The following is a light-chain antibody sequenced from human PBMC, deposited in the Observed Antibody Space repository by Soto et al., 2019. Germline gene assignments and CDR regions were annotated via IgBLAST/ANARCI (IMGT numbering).Light chain of an antibody. J-gene: IGKJ4*01. V-gene: IGKV1D-12*01. CDR3: QQLNSYPLT. CDR2: AAY. CDR1: QGISSW. Sequence: DIQMTQSPSSVSASVGDRVTLTCRASQGISSWLAWYQQKQGKAHKLLIYAAYTLQSGVKSRFSGSGSGTEFTLTISSMQPEDFATYYCQQLNSYPLTFGRGTKVDIK.